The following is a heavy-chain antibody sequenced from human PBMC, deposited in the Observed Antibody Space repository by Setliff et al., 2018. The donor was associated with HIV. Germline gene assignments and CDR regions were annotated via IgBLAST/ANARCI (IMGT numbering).Heavy chain of an antibody. D-gene: IGHD2-21*01. CDR2: IYYSGTT. J-gene: IGHJ5*02. CDR3: ARGVARQVVIDRWFDP. CDR1: GDSVSSASCY. V-gene: IGHV4-61*01. Sequence: PSETLSLTCTVSGDSVSSASCYWSWIRQPPGKGLEWIGYIYYSGTTKCNPSLKSRVTISVDTSKNLVSLNLNSVTAADTAIYYCARGVARQVVIDRWFDPWSQGTPVTVSS.